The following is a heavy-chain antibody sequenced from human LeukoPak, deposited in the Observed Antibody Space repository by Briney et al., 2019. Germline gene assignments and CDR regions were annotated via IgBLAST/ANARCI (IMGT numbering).Heavy chain of an antibody. CDR3: ARDAHDDSSNGAFDI. CDR1: GFTFSSYG. CDR2: ISYDGSNK. D-gene: IGHD3-22*01. V-gene: IGHV3-30*03. Sequence: GGSLRLSCAASGFTFSSYGMHWVRQAPGKGPEWVAVISYDGSNKYYADSVKGRFTISRDNSKNTLYLQMGSLRAEDMAVYYCARDAHDDSSNGAFDIWGQGTMVTVSS. J-gene: IGHJ3*02.